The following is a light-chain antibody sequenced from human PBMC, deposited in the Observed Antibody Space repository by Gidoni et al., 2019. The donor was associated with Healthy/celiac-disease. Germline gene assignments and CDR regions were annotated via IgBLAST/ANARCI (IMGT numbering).Light chain of an antibody. CDR3: QQYNSYWT. V-gene: IGKV1-5*03. CDR1: QSISSW. CDR2: KAS. Sequence: DIQMTQSPSTLSESVGDRVNINCRASQSISSWVDRYQQKPGKAPQLLIDKASSLESGVPSRFSGSGSGTEFTLTISSLQPYDFATYYCQQYNSYWTFGQGTKVEIK. J-gene: IGKJ1*01.